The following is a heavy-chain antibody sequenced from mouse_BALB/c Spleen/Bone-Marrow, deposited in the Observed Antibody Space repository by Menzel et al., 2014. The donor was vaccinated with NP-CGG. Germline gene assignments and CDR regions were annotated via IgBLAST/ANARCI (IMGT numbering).Heavy chain of an antibody. V-gene: IGHV5-12-2*01. CDR2: ISNGGGST. CDR1: GFTFSRYT. D-gene: IGHD1-1*01. Sequence: EVMLVESGGGLVQPGGSLKLSCAASGFTFSRYTMSWVRQTPEKRLEWVAYISNGGGSTYYPDTDTVKGRFTISRDNAKNTLYLQMSKVRSEDTALYYCARLNYYGNLFVWGAGTTVTVSS. CDR3: ARLNYYGNLFV. J-gene: IGHJ1*01.